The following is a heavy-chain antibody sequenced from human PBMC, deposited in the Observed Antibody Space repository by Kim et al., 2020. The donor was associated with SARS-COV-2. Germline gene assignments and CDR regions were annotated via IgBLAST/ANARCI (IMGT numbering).Heavy chain of an antibody. V-gene: IGHV1-2*04. CDR3: AREDIVATMRGIYYYYGMDV. CDR1: GYTFTGYY. D-gene: IGHD5-12*01. J-gene: IGHJ6*02. Sequence: ASVKVSCKASGYTFTGYYMHWVRQAPGQGLEWMGWINPNSGGTNYAQKFQGWVTMTRDTSISTAYMELSRLRSDDTAVYYCAREDIVATMRGIYYYYGMDVWGQGTTVTVSS. CDR2: INPNSGGT.